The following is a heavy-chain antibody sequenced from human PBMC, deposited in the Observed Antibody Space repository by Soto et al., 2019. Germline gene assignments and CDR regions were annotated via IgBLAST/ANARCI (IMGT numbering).Heavy chain of an antibody. CDR3: ARNGTYSSALSQYSGTDV. CDR2: IVPMLGTP. J-gene: IGHJ6*02. Sequence: QVQLVQSGAEVKEPGSSVRVSCKASGGTFDNFIMNWVRQTPGQGLEWMGGIVPMLGTPTYAEKFKGRVTISATGSTSTMYMEVTSLRSEDTAIYYCARNGTYSSALSQYSGTDVWGQGTTVTVSS. CDR1: GGTFDNFI. D-gene: IGHD1-26*01. V-gene: IGHV1-69*01.